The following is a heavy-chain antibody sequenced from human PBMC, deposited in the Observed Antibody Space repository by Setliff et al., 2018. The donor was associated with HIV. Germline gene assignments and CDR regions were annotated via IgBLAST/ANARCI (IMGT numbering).Heavy chain of an antibody. Sequence: PSETLSLTCTVSGGSISSSSYYWGWIRQPPGKGLEWIGSIYYSGSTYYNPSLKSRVTISVDTSKNQFSLKLSSVTAADTAVYYCARGVSSTWGALFDYWGQGTLVTVSS. CDR2: IYYSGST. J-gene: IGHJ4*02. D-gene: IGHD6-13*01. V-gene: IGHV4-39*07. CDR3: ARGVSSTWGALFDY. CDR1: GGSISSSSYY.